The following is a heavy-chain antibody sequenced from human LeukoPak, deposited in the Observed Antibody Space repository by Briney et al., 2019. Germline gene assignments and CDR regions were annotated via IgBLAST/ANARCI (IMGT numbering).Heavy chain of an antibody. CDR3: AKGRFDWLSHY. J-gene: IGHJ4*02. D-gene: IGHD3-9*01. CDR2: ISGSGGST. Sequence: GGSLRLSCAASGFTFSSYAMGWVRQAPGKGLEWVSAISGSGGSTYYADSVKGRFTISRDNSKNTLYLQMNSLRAEDTAVYYCAKGRFDWLSHYWGQGTLVTVSS. V-gene: IGHV3-23*01. CDR1: GFTFSSYA.